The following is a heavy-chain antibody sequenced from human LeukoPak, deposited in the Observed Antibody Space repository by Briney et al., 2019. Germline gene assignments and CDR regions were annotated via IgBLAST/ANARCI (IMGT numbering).Heavy chain of an antibody. CDR3: ATHGYSELRYFDWSTNE. D-gene: IGHD3-9*01. V-gene: IGHV3-7*01. CDR2: IKEDGSEK. CDR1: GFTFSSHW. Sequence: PGGSLRLSCVVSGFTFSSHWMSWVRQAPGKGLEWVANIKEDGSEKYYVDSVKGRFTISRDNAKKSLYLQMDSLRAEDTAVYYCATHGYSELRYFDWSTNEWGXGXLVTVSS. J-gene: IGHJ1*01.